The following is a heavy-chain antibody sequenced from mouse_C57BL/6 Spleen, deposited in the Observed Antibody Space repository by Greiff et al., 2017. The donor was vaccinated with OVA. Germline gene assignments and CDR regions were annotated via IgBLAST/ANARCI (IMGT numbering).Heavy chain of an antibody. CDR3: TRGGITWGYAMDY. D-gene: IGHD1-1*01. CDR2: ILPGSGST. J-gene: IGHJ4*01. V-gene: IGHV1-9*01. CDR1: GYTFTGYW. Sequence: VKLQESGAELMKPGASVKLSCKATGYTFTGYWIEWVKQRPGHGLEWIGEILPGSGSTNYNEKFKGKATFTSDTSSNTAYMQLSSLTTEDSANYYCTRGGITWGYAMDYWGQGTSVTVSS.